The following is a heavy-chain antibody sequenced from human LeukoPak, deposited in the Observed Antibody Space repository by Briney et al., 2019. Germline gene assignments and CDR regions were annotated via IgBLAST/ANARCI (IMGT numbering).Heavy chain of an antibody. CDR1: GFTPSSKY. CDR3: AKEMATMNAFDI. D-gene: IGHD5-24*01. CDR2: SYSGGST. V-gene: IGHV3-66*01. Sequence: GWALTLSCAASGFTPSSKYMSWLRQAPGRGLEWVSVSYSGGSTDYKDTVKDRFIISRDNSKNTLYLQMNSLRAEDTAVYYCAKEMATMNAFDIWGQGTMVTVSS. J-gene: IGHJ3*02.